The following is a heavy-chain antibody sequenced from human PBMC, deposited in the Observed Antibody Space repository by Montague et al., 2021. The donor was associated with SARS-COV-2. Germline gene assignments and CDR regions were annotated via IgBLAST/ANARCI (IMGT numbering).Heavy chain of an antibody. D-gene: IGHD3-3*01. CDR3: SRGQVTISGVLIFIPAAGRFDV. Sequence: SETLSLTCAVYSGSFSYYYWTWIRQSPGKGLVLIGEINHTGSATYNPSLKVRATLSRYTSKNQFSLKLQSVTPADTAVDYCSRGQVTISGVLIFIPAAGRFDVWGQGTSVTVSS. J-gene: IGHJ3*01. V-gene: IGHV4-34*01. CDR2: INHTGSA. CDR1: SGSFSYYY.